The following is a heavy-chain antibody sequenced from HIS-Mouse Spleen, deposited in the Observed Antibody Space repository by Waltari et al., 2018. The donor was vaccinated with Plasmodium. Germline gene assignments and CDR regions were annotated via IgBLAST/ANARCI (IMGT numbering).Heavy chain of an antibody. V-gene: IGHV1-18*01. CDR3: ARGSAGDAFDI. CDR2: TSAYKGNT. J-gene: IGHJ3*02. CDR1: GYTFPNYG. Sequence: QVQLVQSGAGVTKPGASVKVSCKASGYTFPNYGIRWVRQAPGQGLEWMGWTSAYKGNTNYAQKLQGRLTMTTDTSTRAAYMEVRSLRSDDTAVYYCARGSAGDAFDIWGQGTMVTVSS. D-gene: IGHD6-19*01.